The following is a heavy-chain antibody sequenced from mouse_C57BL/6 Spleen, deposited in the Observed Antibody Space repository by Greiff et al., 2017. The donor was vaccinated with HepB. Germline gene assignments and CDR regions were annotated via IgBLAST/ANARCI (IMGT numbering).Heavy chain of an antibody. J-gene: IGHJ1*03. CDR1: GYTFTSYT. D-gene: IGHD1-1*01. CDR3: ARWDGSRLWYFDV. V-gene: IGHV1-4*01. Sequence: VKLMESGAELARPGASVKMSCKASGYTFTSYTMHWVKQRPGQGLEWIGYINPSSGYTKYNQKFKDKATLTADKSSSTAYMQLSSLTSEDSAVYYCARWDGSRLWYFDVWGTGTTVTVSS. CDR2: INPSSGYT.